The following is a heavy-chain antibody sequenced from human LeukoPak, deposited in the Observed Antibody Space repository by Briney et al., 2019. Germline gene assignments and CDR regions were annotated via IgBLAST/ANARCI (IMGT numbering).Heavy chain of an antibody. J-gene: IGHJ4*02. Sequence: SETLSLTCAIYGGSFSGYYWSWIRQPPGKGLEWIGSIYYSGSTYYNPSLKSRVTVSVDTSKNQFSLKLSPVTAADTAVYYCARDVSPNGVVDYWGQGTLVTVSS. D-gene: IGHD2-8*01. CDR1: GGSFSGYY. V-gene: IGHV4-34*01. CDR3: ARDVSPNGVVDY. CDR2: IYYSGST.